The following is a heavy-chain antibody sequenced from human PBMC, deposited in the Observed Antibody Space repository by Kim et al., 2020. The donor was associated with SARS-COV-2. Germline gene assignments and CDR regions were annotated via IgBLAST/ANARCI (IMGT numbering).Heavy chain of an antibody. J-gene: IGHJ6*02. CDR3: ARDKDAGNLYGMDV. CDR1: GFTFSSYA. CDR2: ISHDGNSK. Sequence: GGSLRLSCTASGFTFSSYAIHWVRQAPGKGLEWVALISHDGNSKYYADSVKGRLTLSRENSKNTMYLQMNSLRAEDTAVYYCARDKDAGNLYGMDVWGQGTTDTVSS. D-gene: IGHD6-13*01. V-gene: IGHV3-30*04.